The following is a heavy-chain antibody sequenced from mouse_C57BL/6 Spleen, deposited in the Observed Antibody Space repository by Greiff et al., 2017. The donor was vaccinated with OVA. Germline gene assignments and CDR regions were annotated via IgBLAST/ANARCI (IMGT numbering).Heavy chain of an antibody. Sequence: VQLQQPGAELVKPGASVKVSCKASGYTFTTYWMHWVKQSPGQGLEWIGMIHPSDSDTNYTQKFNGKATLTVDKSSSTAYMQLSSLTYEDSAVYDCAISEVFPGAMDYWGQGTSVTVSS. CDR1: GYTFTTYW. CDR3: AISEVFPGAMDY. V-gene: IGHV1-74*01. J-gene: IGHJ4*01. D-gene: IGHD2-14*01. CDR2: IHPSDSDT.